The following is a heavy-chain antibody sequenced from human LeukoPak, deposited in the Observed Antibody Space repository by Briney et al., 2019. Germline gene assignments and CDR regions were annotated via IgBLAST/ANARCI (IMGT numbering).Heavy chain of an antibody. CDR2: ISNSGSST. CDR3: AKGWGTTMVRGGFLYFDY. Sequence: GGSLRLSCAASGFTFSNYAMTWLRQAPGKGLEWVSGISNSGSSTYYADSVKGRFTISRGNSKNTLYLQMNSLRAEDTAVYYCAKGWGTTMVRGGFLYFDYWGQGTLVTVSS. D-gene: IGHD3-10*01. J-gene: IGHJ4*02. CDR1: GFTFSNYA. V-gene: IGHV3-23*01.